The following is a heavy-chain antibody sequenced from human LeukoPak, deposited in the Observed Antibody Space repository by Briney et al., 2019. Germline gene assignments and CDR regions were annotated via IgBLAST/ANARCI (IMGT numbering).Heavy chain of an antibody. CDR2: IYYSGST. CDR3: ARSPGEVPAAFRYFDY. CDR1: GGSISSYY. Sequence: PSETPSLTCTVSGGSISSYYWSWIRQPPGKGLEWIGYIYYSGSTNYNPSLKSRVTISVDTSKNQFSLKLSSVTAADTAVYYCARSPGEVPAAFRYFDYWGQGTLVTVSS. V-gene: IGHV4-59*01. J-gene: IGHJ4*02. D-gene: IGHD2-2*01.